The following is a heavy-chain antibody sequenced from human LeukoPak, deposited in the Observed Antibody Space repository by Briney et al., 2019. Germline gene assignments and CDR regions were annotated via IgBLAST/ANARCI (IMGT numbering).Heavy chain of an antibody. CDR1: GGSISNYY. D-gene: IGHD3-22*01. Sequence: SETLSLTCTVSGGSISNYYWSWIRQPPGKGLEWIGEINHSGSTNYNPSLKSRVTISVDTSKNQFSLKLSSVTAADTAVYYCAREGYYYDSSGYPRAFDIWGQGTMVTVSS. J-gene: IGHJ3*02. V-gene: IGHV4-34*01. CDR3: AREGYYYDSSGYPRAFDI. CDR2: INHSGST.